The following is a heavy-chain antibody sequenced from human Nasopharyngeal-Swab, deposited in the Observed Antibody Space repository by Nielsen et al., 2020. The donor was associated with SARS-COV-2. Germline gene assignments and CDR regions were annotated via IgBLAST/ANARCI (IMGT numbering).Heavy chain of an antibody. D-gene: IGHD3-9*01. CDR1: GGSISSGSYY. CDR3: ARDYGLRYFDWLRGGFDP. J-gene: IGHJ5*02. CDR2: IYTSGST. Sequence: LRLSCTVSGGSISSGSYYWSWIRQPAGKGLEWIGRIYTSGSTNYNPSLKSRVTISVDTSKNQFSLKLSSVTAADTAVYYCARDYGLRYFDWLRGGFDPWGQGTLVTVSS. V-gene: IGHV4-61*02.